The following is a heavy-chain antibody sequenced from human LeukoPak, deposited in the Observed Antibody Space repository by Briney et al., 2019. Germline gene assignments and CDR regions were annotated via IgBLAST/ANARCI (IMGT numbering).Heavy chain of an antibody. V-gene: IGHV3-74*01. Sequence: GGSLRLSCAASGNYWMHWVRQAPGKGLVWVSHINSDGSWTSYADSVKGRFTISKDNAKNTVYLQMNSLRAEDTAVSYCVSFYETYWGRGTLVTVSS. J-gene: IGHJ4*02. CDR1: GNYW. D-gene: IGHD2/OR15-2a*01. CDR3: VSFYETY. CDR2: INSDGSWT.